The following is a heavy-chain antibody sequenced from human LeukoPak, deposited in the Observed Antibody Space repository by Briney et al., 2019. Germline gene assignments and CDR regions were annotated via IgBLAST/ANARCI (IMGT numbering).Heavy chain of an antibody. Sequence: GGSLRLSCAASGFTFSSYPMHWVRQAPGKGLEWVAVISYDGSNKYYADSVKGRFTISRDNSKNTLYLQMNSLRAEDTAVYYCARDKLLERQLTRHNWFDPWGQGTLVTVSS. CDR1: GFTFSSYP. D-gene: IGHD6-13*01. CDR2: ISYDGSNK. CDR3: ARDKLLERQLTRHNWFDP. V-gene: IGHV3-30-3*01. J-gene: IGHJ5*02.